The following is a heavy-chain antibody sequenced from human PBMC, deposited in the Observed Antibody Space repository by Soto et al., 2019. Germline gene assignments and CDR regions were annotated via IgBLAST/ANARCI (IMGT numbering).Heavy chain of an antibody. CDR1: GFTFSSYS. CDR3: ARDLNPRQEMLYALLGY. CDR2: ISGSSSRI. J-gene: IGHJ4*02. D-gene: IGHD2-8*01. Sequence: EVQLVESGGGLVQPGGSLRLSCAASGFTFSSYSMNWVRQAPGKGLEWVSYISGSSSRIYYADSVKGRFTISRDNAKNSLYLQMNSLRAEDTAVYYCARDLNPRQEMLYALLGYWGQGTLVTVSS. V-gene: IGHV3-48*01.